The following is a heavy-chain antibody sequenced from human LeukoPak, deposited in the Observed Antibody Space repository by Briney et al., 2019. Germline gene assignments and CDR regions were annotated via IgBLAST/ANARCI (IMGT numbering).Heavy chain of an antibody. CDR2: IYYSGST. CDR1: GGSISSSSYY. J-gene: IGHJ5*02. D-gene: IGHD1-26*01. Sequence: PSETLSLTCTVSGGSISSSSYYWGWIRQPPGKGLEWIGSIYYSGSTNYNPSLKSRVTISVDTSKNQFSLKLSSVTAADTAVYYCASLSSGSYNRFDPWGRGTLVTVSS. V-gene: IGHV4-39*07. CDR3: ASLSSGSYNRFDP.